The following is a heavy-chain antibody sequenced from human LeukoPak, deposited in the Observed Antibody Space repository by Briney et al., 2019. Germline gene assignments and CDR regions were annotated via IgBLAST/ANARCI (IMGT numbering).Heavy chain of an antibody. J-gene: IGHJ4*02. D-gene: IGHD1-26*01. CDR1: GFDFDDYT. CDR2: INEDGSTT. Sequence: GGSLRLSCAASGFDFDDYTMHWVRQAPGKGLEWVSRINEDGSTTNYADSVKGRSTIFRDNAKNTLYLQMNSLRAEDTAVYYCVRDLGGRSGHWGQGTLVTVSS. CDR3: VRDLGGRSGH. V-gene: IGHV3-74*01.